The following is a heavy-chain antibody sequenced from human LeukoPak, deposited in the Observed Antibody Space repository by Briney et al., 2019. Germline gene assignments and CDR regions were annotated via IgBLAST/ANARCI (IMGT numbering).Heavy chain of an antibody. Sequence: GGSLRLSCAASGFIFSAYAMSWVRQAPGQGLEWISVIGTGGETHYADSERGRFTISRSNFKNTLYLQMNSLRAEDTAVYYCAKRVTVTTKYCDSWGQGTLVTVSS. V-gene: IGHV3-23*01. CDR1: GFIFSAYA. D-gene: IGHD4-17*01. CDR2: IGTGGET. J-gene: IGHJ4*02. CDR3: AKRVTVTTKYCDS.